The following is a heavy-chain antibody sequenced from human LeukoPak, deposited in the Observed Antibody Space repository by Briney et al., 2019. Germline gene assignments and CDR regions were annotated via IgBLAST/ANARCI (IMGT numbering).Heavy chain of an antibody. CDR2: TYYRSKWYN. Sequence: SQTLSRTCAISGDRVSSNIAAWNWIRQSPSRGLEWLGRTYYRSKWYNDYAVSEKSRITINPDTSKNQYSLQLNSVTPEDTAVYYCARDITGTTYYYYYGMDVWGQGTTVTVSS. V-gene: IGHV6-1*01. J-gene: IGHJ6*02. D-gene: IGHD1-7*01. CDR1: GDRVSSNIAA. CDR3: ARDITGTTYYYYYGMDV.